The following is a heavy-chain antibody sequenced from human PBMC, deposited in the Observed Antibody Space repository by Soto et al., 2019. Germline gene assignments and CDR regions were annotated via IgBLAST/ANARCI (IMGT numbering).Heavy chain of an antibody. V-gene: IGHV2-70*01. D-gene: IGHD5-18*01. CDR1: GFSLSTTGMC. CDR2: IDWADDK. Sequence: SGPTLVNPTQTLALTCTSSGFSLSTTGMCVSWIRQPPGKALEWLALIDWADDKYYSTSLKTRLTISKDTSKNQVVLTMTNVEPVDTATYFCSRAVGGFTYGYPDYWGQGTLVTVSS. CDR3: SRAVGGFTYGYPDY. J-gene: IGHJ4*02.